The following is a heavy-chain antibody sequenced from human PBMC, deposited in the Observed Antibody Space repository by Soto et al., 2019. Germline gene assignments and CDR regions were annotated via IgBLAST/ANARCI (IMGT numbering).Heavy chain of an antibody. CDR2: IWYDGSTK. CDR1: GFMFRSYA. D-gene: IGHD6-13*01. Sequence: QVPLVESGGGVVQSGRSLRLSCAASGFMFRSYAMHWVRQAPGKGLEWVAGIWYDGSTKYYGDSVKGRYSISRDNSKNMLDLQMNSLRAEDTALYYCARVASSSSWHIPHFDQWGQGTLVTVSS. J-gene: IGHJ4*02. CDR3: ARVASSSSWHIPHFDQ. V-gene: IGHV3-33*01.